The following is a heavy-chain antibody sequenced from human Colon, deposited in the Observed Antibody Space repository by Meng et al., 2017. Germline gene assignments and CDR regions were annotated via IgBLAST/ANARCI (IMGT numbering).Heavy chain of an antibody. Sequence: LEVSGPGLVRPPETLSLTCCVSGGSVISNSYYWSWIRQPPGKRLEWIGFIYYSGSTNYHPYLKSRVTISVDTSKNQFSLKVSSVTAADTAVYYCARDSGYDKNWFDPWGQGTLVTVSS. J-gene: IGHJ5*02. CDR2: IYYSGST. CDR3: ARDSGYDKNWFDP. V-gene: IGHV4-61*01. D-gene: IGHD5-12*01. CDR1: GGSVISNSYY.